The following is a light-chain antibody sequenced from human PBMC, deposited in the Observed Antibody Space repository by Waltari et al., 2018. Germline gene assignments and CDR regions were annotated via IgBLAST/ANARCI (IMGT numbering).Light chain of an antibody. V-gene: IGKV4-1*01. J-gene: IGKJ1*01. CDR2: WAS. CDR1: QSVLYSSNNKNY. CDR3: QQYYSTPPT. Sequence: DIVMTQSPDSLAVSLGERATINCKSSQSVLYSSNNKNYLAWYQQKPGQPPKLLICWASILESGVPDRFSGSGSGTDFTLTISSLQAEDVAVYYCQQYYSTPPTFGQGTKVEIK.